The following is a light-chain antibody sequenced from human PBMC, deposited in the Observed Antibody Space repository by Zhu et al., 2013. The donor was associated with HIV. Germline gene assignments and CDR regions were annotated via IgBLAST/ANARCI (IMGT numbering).Light chain of an antibody. CDR2: GNT. CDR1: SSNIGAGYD. J-gene: IGLJ1*01. Sequence: QSVLTQPPSMSGAPGQRVTISCTGSSSNIGAGYDVHWYQQLPGTAPKLLIYGNTNRPSGVPDRFSGSKSGTSASLAITGLQADDEADYYCQSYDSSLSGPYVFGTGTRVTVL. CDR3: QSYDSSLSGPYV. V-gene: IGLV1-40*01.